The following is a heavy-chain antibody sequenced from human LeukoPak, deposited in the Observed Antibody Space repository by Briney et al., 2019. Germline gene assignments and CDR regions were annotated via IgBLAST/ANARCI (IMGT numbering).Heavy chain of an antibody. CDR2: IWYDGNNK. V-gene: IGHV3-33*01. Sequence: GGSLRLSCAASGFTFSNYGMDWVRQAPGKGLEWVAVIWYDGNNKLYADSVKGRFTVSRDNSKNTLYLQMDSLRAEDTAVYYWARELGGVTTGAVRSDYWGQGTLVTVSS. CDR1: GFTFSNYG. D-gene: IGHD1-1*01. J-gene: IGHJ4*02. CDR3: ARELGGVTTGAVRSDY.